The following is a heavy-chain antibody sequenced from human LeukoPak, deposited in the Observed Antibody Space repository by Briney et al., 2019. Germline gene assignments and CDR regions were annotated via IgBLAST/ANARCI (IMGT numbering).Heavy chain of an antibody. CDR2: IRYDGSNK. J-gene: IGHJ4*02. CDR1: GFTFSSYG. CDR3: AKGTKDYYGSGTFYISRDHFISR. Sequence: GGSLRLSCAASGFTFSSYGMHWVRQAPGKGLEWATFIRYDGSNKYYADSVKGRFTISRDNSKNTLYLQMNSLRAEDRAVYYCAKGTKDYYGSGTFYISRDHFISRWGQGTLVTVSS. D-gene: IGHD3-10*01. V-gene: IGHV3-30*02.